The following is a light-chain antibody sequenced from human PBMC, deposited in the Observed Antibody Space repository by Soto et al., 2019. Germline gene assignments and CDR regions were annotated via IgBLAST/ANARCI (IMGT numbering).Light chain of an antibody. V-gene: IGKV1-8*01. Sequence: AIRMTQSPSSFSASTGDRVTSTCRASQGMSSYLAWYQQKPGKAAKLLIYAASTLQSGVPSRFSGSGSGTDFTLTISCLQSEDFATYYCQQYYSYPRTFGQGTKVEIK. CDR3: QQYYSYPRT. CDR2: AAS. J-gene: IGKJ1*01. CDR1: QGMSSY.